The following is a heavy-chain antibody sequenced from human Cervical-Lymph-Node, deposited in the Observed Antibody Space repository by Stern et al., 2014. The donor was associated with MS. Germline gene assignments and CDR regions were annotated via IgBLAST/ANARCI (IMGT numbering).Heavy chain of an antibody. CDR3: ARWDRVMVRPNFYYYGMDV. D-gene: IGHD5-18*01. CDR2: IYYSGST. V-gene: IGHV4-59*01. CDR1: GDSISSYY. Sequence: VQLGESGPGLVKPSETLSLTCTISGDSISSYYWNWIRQSPGKGLEWIGYIYYSGSTNYNPSLKSRVTISVDMSKNQFSLQLTSVTAADTAVYFCARWDRVMVRPNFYYYGMDVWGQGTTVIVSS. J-gene: IGHJ6*02.